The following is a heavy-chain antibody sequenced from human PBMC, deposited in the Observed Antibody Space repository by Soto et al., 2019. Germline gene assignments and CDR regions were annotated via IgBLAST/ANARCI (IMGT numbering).Heavy chain of an antibody. CDR1: GFIFNTYS. Sequence: EVQLVESGGGLIQPGGSLRLSCAASGFIFNTYSMNWVRQARGKGLEWVSYISGSSQTIFYADSVRGRFTISRDNANNSTYLQMVSLRDEDTAVYYCARTLSWRRGPFDSWGQGTLVTVSS. V-gene: IGHV3-48*02. D-gene: IGHD2-15*01. J-gene: IGHJ4*02. CDR3: ARTLSWRRGPFDS. CDR2: ISGSSQTI.